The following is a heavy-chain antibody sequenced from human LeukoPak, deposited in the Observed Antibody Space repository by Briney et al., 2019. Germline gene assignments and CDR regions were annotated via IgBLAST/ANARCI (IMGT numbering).Heavy chain of an antibody. V-gene: IGHV4-34*01. CDR3: ARGPYYYDSSGRDAFDI. Sequence: KPSETLSLTCAVYGGSFSGYYWSWIRQPPGKGLEWIGEINHSGSTNYNPSLKSRVTISVDTSKNQFSLKLSSVTAADTAVYYCARGPYYYDSSGRDAFDIWGQGTMVTVSS. D-gene: IGHD3-22*01. CDR1: GGSFSGYY. CDR2: INHSGST. J-gene: IGHJ3*02.